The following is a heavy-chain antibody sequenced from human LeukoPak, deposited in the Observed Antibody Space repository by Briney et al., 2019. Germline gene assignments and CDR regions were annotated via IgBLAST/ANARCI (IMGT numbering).Heavy chain of an antibody. V-gene: IGHV4-34*01. CDR1: GGSFSGYY. D-gene: IGHD6-19*01. CDR2: INHSGST. Sequence: SETLSLTCAVYGGSFSGYYWSWIRQPPGKGLEWIGEINHSGSTNYNPSLKSRVTMSVDTSKNQFSLKLSSVTAADTAVYYCARAAVIAVALDIWGQGTMVTVSS. CDR3: ARAAVIAVALDI. J-gene: IGHJ3*02.